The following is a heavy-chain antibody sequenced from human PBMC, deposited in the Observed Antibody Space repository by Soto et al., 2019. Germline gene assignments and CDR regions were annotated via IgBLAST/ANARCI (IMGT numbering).Heavy chain of an antibody. Sequence: QLQLQESGSGLVKPSQTLSLTCAVSGGSISSGGYSWSWIRQPPGKGLERIGYIYHSGSTYYIPSLKSRVTISVDRSKNQFSLKLSSVTAADTAVYYCARRNILTGFDYWGQGTLVTVSS. CDR2: IYHSGST. CDR3: ARRNILTGFDY. D-gene: IGHD3-9*01. J-gene: IGHJ4*02. CDR1: GGSISSGGYS. V-gene: IGHV4-30-2*01.